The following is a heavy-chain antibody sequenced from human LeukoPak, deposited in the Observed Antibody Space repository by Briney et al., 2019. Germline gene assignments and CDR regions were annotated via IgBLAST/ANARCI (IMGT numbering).Heavy chain of an antibody. CDR1: GFTFRDYW. V-gene: IGHV3-74*01. CDR2: IKGDGSHT. J-gene: IGHJ5*01. D-gene: IGHD1-26*01. CDR3: VRDWDHFDFDS. Sequence: GGSLRLSCAASGFTFRDYWMHWIRQAPGKGLVWVSRIKGDGSHTIYADSVKGRFTISRDNAKNTLYLQMKSLRVKDTALYYCVRDWDHFDFDSWGQGTLVTVSS.